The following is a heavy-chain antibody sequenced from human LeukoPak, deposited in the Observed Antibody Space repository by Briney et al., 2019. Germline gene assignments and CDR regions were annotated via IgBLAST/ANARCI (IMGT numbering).Heavy chain of an antibody. D-gene: IGHD2-15*01. CDR2: IKQDGSEK. J-gene: IGHJ4*02. V-gene: IGHV3-7*01. CDR1: GFTFSSYW. CDR3: ARAGSVVAATGFDY. Sequence: GGSLRLSCAASGFTFSSYWMSWVRQAPGKGLEWVANIKQDGSEKYYVDSVKGRSTISRDNAKNSLYLQMNSLRAEDTAVYYCARAGSVVAATGFDYWGQGTLVTVSS.